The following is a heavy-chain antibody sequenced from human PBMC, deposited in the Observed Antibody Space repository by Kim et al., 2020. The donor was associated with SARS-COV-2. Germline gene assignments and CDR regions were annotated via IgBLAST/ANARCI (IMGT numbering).Heavy chain of an antibody. V-gene: IGHV3-33*01. CDR3: VRDGITRTTEAFDI. CDR1: GFTFSGYG. CDR2: IWNDGSNK. D-gene: IGHD1-7*01. J-gene: IGHJ3*02. Sequence: GGSLRLSCAASGFTFSGYGMHWVRQAPGKGLEWVAVIWNDGSNKNYADSVKGRFTISRDNSENTLYLQINSLRAEDTAVYYCVRDGITRTTEAFDIWGQGTMVTVSS.